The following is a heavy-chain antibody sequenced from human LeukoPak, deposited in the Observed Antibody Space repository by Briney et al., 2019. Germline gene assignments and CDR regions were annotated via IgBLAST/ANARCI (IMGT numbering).Heavy chain of an antibody. J-gene: IGHJ4*02. Sequence: SETLSLTCTVFGGSISSYYWSWIRQPPGKGLEWIGNIYYSGSTNYNPSLKSRVTISVDTSKNQFSLKLTSVTAADTAVYYCARHGGYSSSSDYWGQGTLVTVSS. D-gene: IGHD2-2*01. CDR3: ARHGGYSSSSDY. CDR1: GGSISSYY. CDR2: IYYSGST. V-gene: IGHV4-59*08.